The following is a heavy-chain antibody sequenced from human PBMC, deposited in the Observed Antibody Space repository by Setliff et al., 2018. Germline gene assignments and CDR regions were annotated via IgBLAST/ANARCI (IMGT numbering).Heavy chain of an antibody. Sequence: SETLSLTCVVYGDSFSDYYWSWIRQPPGKGLEYIGHISHGVSTSYSPSLKSRLSISADTSKNQFSLKLTSVTAADTAVYYCARTHCTTTSCFYFHYWGQGTGVTVSS. CDR1: GDSFSDYY. CDR2: ISHGVST. CDR3: ARTHCTTTSCFYFHY. D-gene: IGHD2-2*01. V-gene: IGHV4-30-4*01. J-gene: IGHJ4*02.